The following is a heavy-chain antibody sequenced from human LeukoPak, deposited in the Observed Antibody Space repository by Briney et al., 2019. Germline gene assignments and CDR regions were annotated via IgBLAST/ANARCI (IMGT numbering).Heavy chain of an antibody. CDR2: INPNSGGT. V-gene: IGHV1-2*02. Sequence: ASVKVSCKASGYTFTVYYMHWVRQAPGQGLEWMGWINPNSGGTNYAQKFQGRVTMTRDTSISTTYMELSRLRSDDTAVYYCARVRGGLVVPAAILNYWGQGTLVTVSS. CDR1: GYTFTVYY. D-gene: IGHD2-2*02. CDR3: ARVRGGLVVPAAILNY. J-gene: IGHJ4*02.